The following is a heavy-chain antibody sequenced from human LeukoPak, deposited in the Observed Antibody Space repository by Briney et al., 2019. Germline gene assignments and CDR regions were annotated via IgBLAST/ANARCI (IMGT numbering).Heavy chain of an antibody. CDR2: ISGSGSGGST. Sequence: GGSLRLSCAASGFTFSSSAMSWVRQAPGKGLEWVSSISGSGSGGSTYYADSVKGRFTISRDNSKNTLYLQMNSLIAEDTAVYYCAKSGYNRFDYWGQGTLVTVSS. CDR3: AKSGYNRFDY. D-gene: IGHD5-24*01. V-gene: IGHV3-23*01. CDR1: GFTFSSSA. J-gene: IGHJ4*02.